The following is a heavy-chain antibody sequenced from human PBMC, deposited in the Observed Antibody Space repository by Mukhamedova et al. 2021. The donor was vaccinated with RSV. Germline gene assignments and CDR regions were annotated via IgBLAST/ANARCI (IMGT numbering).Heavy chain of an antibody. Sequence: EWVSSISSSSSYIYYADSVKGRFTISRDNAKNSLYLQMNSLRAEDTAVYYCARDNGHDVVVYDYVWGSYRNAGLDPWGQGT. D-gene: IGHD3-16*02. CDR3: ARDNGHDVVVYDYVWGSYRNAGLDP. J-gene: IGHJ5*02. CDR2: ISSSSSYI. V-gene: IGHV3-21*01.